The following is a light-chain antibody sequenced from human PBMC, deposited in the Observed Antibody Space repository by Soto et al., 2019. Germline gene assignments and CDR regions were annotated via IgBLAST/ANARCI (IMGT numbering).Light chain of an antibody. V-gene: IGLV3-21*02. CDR1: NIESKS. CDR2: VDS. CDR3: QVWDTISDHYV. J-gene: IGLJ1*01. Sequence: SYELTQPPSVSVAPGQTARITCGGNNIESKSVHWYQQRPGQAPVLVIYVDSDRPSGIPDRFSASTSGNTAALTISRVEAGDEADYYCQVWDTISDHYVCGSGTKVTVL.